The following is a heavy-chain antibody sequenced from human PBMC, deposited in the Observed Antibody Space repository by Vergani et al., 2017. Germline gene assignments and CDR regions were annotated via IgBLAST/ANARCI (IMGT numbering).Heavy chain of an antibody. D-gene: IGHD2-21*02. CDR3: ARYGDRYPRGVCGY. V-gene: IGHV4-61*02. CDR2: IYTSGST. Sequence: QVQLQESGPGLVKPSQTLSLTCTVSGGSISSGSYYWSWIRQPAGKGLEWIGRIYTSGSTNYNPSLKSRVTISVDTSKNQFSLKLSSVTAADTAVYYCARYGDRYPRGVCGYWGQGTLVTVSS. J-gene: IGHJ4*02. CDR1: GGSISSGSYY.